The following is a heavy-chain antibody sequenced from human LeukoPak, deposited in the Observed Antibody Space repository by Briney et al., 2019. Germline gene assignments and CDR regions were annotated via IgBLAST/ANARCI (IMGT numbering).Heavy chain of an antibody. CDR1: GGSISSSSYY. V-gene: IGHV4-39*07. Sequence: PSETLSLTCTVSGGSISSSSYYWGWIRQPPGKGLEWIGSIYYSGSTYYNPSLKSRVTISVDTSKNQFSLKLSSVTAADTAVYYCARGEDGEQIDYWGQGTLVTVSS. CDR3: ARGEDGEQIDY. CDR2: IYYSGST. D-gene: IGHD4-17*01. J-gene: IGHJ4*02.